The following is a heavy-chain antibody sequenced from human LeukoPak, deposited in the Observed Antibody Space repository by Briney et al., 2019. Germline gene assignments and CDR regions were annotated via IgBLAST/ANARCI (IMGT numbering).Heavy chain of an antibody. CDR1: GDSISGRS. Sequence: SETLSLTCSVSGDSISGRSWHWIRQSAGKGLEWIGRSHTSGSTNKNPSLKSRVTLSLDTSKNQFSLTLRSVTAADTAVYYCATDSSVAKNSWEAFDIWGQGTMVTVSS. V-gene: IGHV4-4*07. CDR2: SHTSGST. J-gene: IGHJ3*02. D-gene: IGHD1-26*01. CDR3: ATDSSVAKNSWEAFDI.